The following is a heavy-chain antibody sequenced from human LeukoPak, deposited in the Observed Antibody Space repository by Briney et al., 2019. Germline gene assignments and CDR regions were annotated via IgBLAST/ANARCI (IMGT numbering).Heavy chain of an antibody. CDR3: ARGLPPRRNSDSSGYYSYYFDY. Sequence: GASVKVSCKASGYTFTGHYMHWVRQAPGQGLEWMGWISAYNGNTKHAQKVQGRVTMTTDTSTSTVYMELRSLRSDDTAVYYCARGLPPRRNSDSSGYYSYYFDYWGQGTLVTVSS. CDR2: ISAYNGNT. CDR1: GYTFTGHY. V-gene: IGHV1-18*04. J-gene: IGHJ4*02. D-gene: IGHD3-22*01.